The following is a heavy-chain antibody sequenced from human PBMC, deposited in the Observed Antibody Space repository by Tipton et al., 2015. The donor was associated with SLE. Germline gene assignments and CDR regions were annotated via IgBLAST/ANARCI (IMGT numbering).Heavy chain of an antibody. J-gene: IGHJ3*02. CDR2: IYYSGST. V-gene: IGHV4-59*11. D-gene: IGHD1-26*01. Sequence: TLSLTCTVSGGSISSHYWSWIRQPPGKGLEWIGYIYYSGSTNYNPSLKSRVTISVDTSKNQFSLKLSSVTAADTAVYYCARDRGGSYSDAFDIWGQGTMVTVSS. CDR1: GGSISSHY. CDR3: ARDRGGSYSDAFDI.